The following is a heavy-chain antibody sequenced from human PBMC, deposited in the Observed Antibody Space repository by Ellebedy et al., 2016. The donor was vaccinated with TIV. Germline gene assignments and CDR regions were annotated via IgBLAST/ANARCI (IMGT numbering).Heavy chain of an antibody. CDR1: GYTFTSYG. J-gene: IGHJ6*02. CDR2: ISAYNGNT. D-gene: IGHD2-21*02. CDR3: ARDLIVVVTAQGDYYGMDV. V-gene: IGHV1-18*04. Sequence: ASVKVSCKASGYTFTSYGISWVRQAPGQGLEWMGWISAYNGNTNYAQKLQGRVTMTTDTSTSTAYMELRSLRSDDTAVYYCARDLIVVVTAQGDYYGMDVWGQGTTVTVSS.